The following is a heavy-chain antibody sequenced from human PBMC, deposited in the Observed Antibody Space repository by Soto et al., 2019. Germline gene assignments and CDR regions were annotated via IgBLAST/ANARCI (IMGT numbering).Heavy chain of an antibody. Sequence: SQILCLRWGVNVGSFSAYDCSWVRQPPGKGPEWIGEINHSGITYYNPSLKSRALISEDTSKNHFSLRLTSVTAADTAVYYCARDNWGLRLDTWGHGTMLTVSS. J-gene: IGHJ3*02. V-gene: IGHV4-34*01. D-gene: IGHD7-27*01. CDR3: ARDNWGLRLDT. CDR2: INHSGIT. CDR1: VGSFSAYD.